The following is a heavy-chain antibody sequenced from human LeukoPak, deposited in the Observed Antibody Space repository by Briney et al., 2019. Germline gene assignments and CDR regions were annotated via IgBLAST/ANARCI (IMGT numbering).Heavy chain of an antibody. CDR2: ISYDGCNK. V-gene: IGHV3-30*18. Sequence: GRSLRLSCAASGFTFSSYGMHWVRQAPGKGLEWVAVISYDGCNKYYADSVKGRFTISRDNSKNTLYLQMSSLRAEDTAVYYCAKGHGPGYCSSTSCPSGVVDYWGQGTLVTVSS. J-gene: IGHJ4*02. CDR3: AKGHGPGYCSSTSCPSGVVDY. CDR1: GFTFSSYG. D-gene: IGHD2-2*03.